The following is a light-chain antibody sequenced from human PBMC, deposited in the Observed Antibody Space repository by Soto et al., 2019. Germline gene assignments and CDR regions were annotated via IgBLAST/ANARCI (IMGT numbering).Light chain of an antibody. Sequence: AAGTKVTLSSRASRVISNSLAWCQQKPGKAPRILIYAAFNLQGGVPSRFSGSGSGTHFFLTISSLQPDDFATYYCQQAYIFPFSFGGGTKVDIK. V-gene: IGKV1-12*02. J-gene: IGKJ4*01. CDR2: AAF. CDR1: RVISNS. CDR3: QQAYIFPFS.